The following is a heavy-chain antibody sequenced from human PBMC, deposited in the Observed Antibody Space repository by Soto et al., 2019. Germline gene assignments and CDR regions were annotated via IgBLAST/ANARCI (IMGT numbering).Heavy chain of an antibody. Sequence: GGSLTLSCAASGFTFSSYAMHWIRQAPGKGLEWVAVISYDGSNKYYADSVKGRFTISRDNSKNTLYLQMNSLRAEDTAVYYWAKEASYYNPFFDYWGQGTLVTVSS. V-gene: IGHV3-30*18. CDR3: AKEASYYNPFFDY. D-gene: IGHD3-10*01. CDR1: GFTFSSYA. J-gene: IGHJ4*02. CDR2: ISYDGSNK.